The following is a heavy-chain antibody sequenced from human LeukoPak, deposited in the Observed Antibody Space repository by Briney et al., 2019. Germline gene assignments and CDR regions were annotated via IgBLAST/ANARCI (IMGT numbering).Heavy chain of an antibody. CDR3: ARPSRSGSYYSAPFDY. CDR1: GGSISYYY. D-gene: IGHD3-10*01. Sequence: PSETLSLTCTVSGGSISYYYWSWVRQPAGKGLEWVGRIYTSGSTKYNASLKSRVTISLDTSKNQFSLKLSSVPAADTAVYYCARPSRSGSYYSAPFDYWGQGTLVTVSS. J-gene: IGHJ4*02. V-gene: IGHV4-4*07. CDR2: IYTSGST.